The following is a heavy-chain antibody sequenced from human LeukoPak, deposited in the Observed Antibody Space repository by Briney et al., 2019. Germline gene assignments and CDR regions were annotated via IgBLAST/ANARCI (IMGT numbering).Heavy chain of an antibody. J-gene: IGHJ4*02. CDR2: INHSGST. CDR1: SGSFSGYY. Sequence: SETLSLTCAVYSGSFSGYYWSWIRQPPGKGLEWIGEINHSGSTNYNPSLKSRVTISLDTSKNQFSLKLSSVTAADTAVYYCARGLRVAAAGLRLWGQGTLVTVSS. CDR3: ARGLRVAAAGLRL. D-gene: IGHD6-13*01. V-gene: IGHV4-34*01.